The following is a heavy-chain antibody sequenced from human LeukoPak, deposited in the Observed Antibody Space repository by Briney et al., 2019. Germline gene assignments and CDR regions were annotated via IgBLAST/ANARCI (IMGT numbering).Heavy chain of an antibody. CDR1: GXTFSSYS. V-gene: IGHV3-21*01. J-gene: IGHJ5*02. Sequence: GGSLRLSCAASGXTFSSYSMNWVRQAPGKGLEWVSSISSSSSYIYYADSVKGRFTISRDNAKNSLYLQMNSQRAEDTAVYYCARNPAPWEQQLGKFWFDPWGQGILVTVSS. CDR2: ISSSSSYI. D-gene: IGHD6-13*01. CDR3: ARNPAPWEQQLGKFWFDP.